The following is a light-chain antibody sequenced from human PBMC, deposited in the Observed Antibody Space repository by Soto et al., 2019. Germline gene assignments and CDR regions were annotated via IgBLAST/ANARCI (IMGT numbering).Light chain of an antibody. Sequence: DIQMTQSPSSLSASVGDRVTITCRASQTISIYLNLYKQKPGKAPKLLINTVSSLQSGVPSRFSGIGSRTDFTITINNLQPDDFATYYCQQSYSSPRTFSQGTKVEI. CDR3: QQSYSSPRT. CDR2: TVS. CDR1: QTISIY. J-gene: IGKJ1*01. V-gene: IGKV1-39*01.